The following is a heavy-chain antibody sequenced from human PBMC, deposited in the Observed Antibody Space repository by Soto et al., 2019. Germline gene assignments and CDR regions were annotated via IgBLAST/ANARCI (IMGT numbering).Heavy chain of an antibody. CDR1: GFTFSNNA. CDR3: ARDVGLGDLSPRRYYYNVMDV. J-gene: IGHJ6*02. Sequence: GGSLRLSCAASGFTFSNNAMSWVRQAPGKGLELVSIVTNTGGDKLYADSVKGRFIISRDNSKSTLYLEMISLRTEDTAVYFCARDVGLGDLSPRRYYYNVMDVWGRGTTVTVSS. CDR2: VTNTGGDK. V-gene: IGHV3-23*01. D-gene: IGHD3-10*01.